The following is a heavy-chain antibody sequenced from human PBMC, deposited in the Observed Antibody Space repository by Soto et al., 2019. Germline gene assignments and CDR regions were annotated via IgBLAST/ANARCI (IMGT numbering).Heavy chain of an antibody. Sequence: GGSLRLSCAASGFTFSSYGMHWVRQAPGKGLEWVAVISYDGSNKYYADSVKGRFTISRDNSKNTLYLQMNSLRAEDTAVYYCAKDRGSSRNNWNWPLYYYYYGMDVWGQGTTVTVSS. CDR3: AKDRGSSRNNWNWPLYYYYYGMDV. J-gene: IGHJ6*02. CDR1: GFTFSSYG. V-gene: IGHV3-30*18. D-gene: IGHD1-7*01. CDR2: ISYDGSNK.